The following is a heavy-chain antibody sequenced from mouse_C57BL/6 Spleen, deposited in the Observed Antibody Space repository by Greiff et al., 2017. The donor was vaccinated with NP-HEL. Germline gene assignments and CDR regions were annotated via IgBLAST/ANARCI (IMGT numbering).Heavy chain of an antibody. J-gene: IGHJ2*01. D-gene: IGHD2-3*01. CDR1: GYSFTDYN. CDR3: AREDGYYVYYFDY. V-gene: IGHV1-39*01. CDR2: INPNYGTT. Sequence: VHVKQSGPELVKPGASVKISCKASGYSFTDYNMNWVKQSHGKSLEWIGVINPNYGTTSYNQKFKGKATLTVDQSSSTAYMQLNSLTSEDSAVYYCAREDGYYVYYFDYWGQGTTLTVSS.